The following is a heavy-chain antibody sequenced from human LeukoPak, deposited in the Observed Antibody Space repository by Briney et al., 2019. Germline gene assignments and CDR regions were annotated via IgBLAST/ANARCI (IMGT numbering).Heavy chain of an antibody. V-gene: IGHV3-64*02. CDR2: ITSDGCNT. CDR1: GFTFSSYA. Sequence: GGSLRLSCAASGFTFSSYAMHWVRQAPGKRLEYLSSITSDGCNTYYADSVKGRFTISRDNSKNTLYLQMGSLRAGDMALYYCARDLRGAADYWGQGTLVSVSS. J-gene: IGHJ4*02. CDR3: ARDLRGAADY. D-gene: IGHD1-26*01.